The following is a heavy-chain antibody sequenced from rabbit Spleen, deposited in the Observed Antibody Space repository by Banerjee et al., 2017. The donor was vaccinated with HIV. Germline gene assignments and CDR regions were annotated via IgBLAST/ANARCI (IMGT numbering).Heavy chain of an antibody. D-gene: IGHD4-1*01. Sequence: QQQLVESGGGLVQPGGSLKLSCKASGFDFSNYGVSWVRQAPGKGLEWIGYIDPIFGSTYYASWLKGRFTFSKTSSTTVTLQMTSLTAADTATYFCARDLAGIIGWNFYLWGPGTLVTVS. CDR1: GFDFSNYG. CDR2: IDPIFGST. V-gene: IGHV1S39*01. J-gene: IGHJ4*01. CDR3: ARDLAGIIGWNFYL.